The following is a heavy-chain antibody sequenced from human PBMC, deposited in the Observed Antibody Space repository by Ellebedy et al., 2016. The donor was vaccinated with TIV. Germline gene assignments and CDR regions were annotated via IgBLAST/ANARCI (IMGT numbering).Heavy chain of an antibody. CDR2: IFGSGGGI. CDR1: GFTFSRYA. J-gene: IGHJ4*02. Sequence: PGGSLRLSCAASGFTFSRYAMSWVRQAPGKGLEWVSGIFGSGGGISYADSVKGRFTISRDNSKNTLYLQMNSLRAEDTSVYYCARDLGLWNWVFDHWGQGTLVIDSS. D-gene: IGHD1-7*01. CDR3: ARDLGLWNWVFDH. V-gene: IGHV3-23*01.